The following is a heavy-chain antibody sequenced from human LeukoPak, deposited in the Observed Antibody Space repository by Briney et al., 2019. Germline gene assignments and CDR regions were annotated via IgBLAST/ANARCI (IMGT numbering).Heavy chain of an antibody. Sequence: GGSLRLSCAGTGFTFSSYSMNWVRQAPGKGLEWVSYISGSSSIIYNADSVKGRFTISRDNAENSLYLQMNNLRAEDTAVYYCARRDYYDSSGYSPLFDYWGQGTLVTVSS. V-gene: IGHV3-48*01. D-gene: IGHD3-22*01. J-gene: IGHJ4*02. CDR2: ISGSSSII. CDR1: GFTFSSYS. CDR3: ARRDYYDSSGYSPLFDY.